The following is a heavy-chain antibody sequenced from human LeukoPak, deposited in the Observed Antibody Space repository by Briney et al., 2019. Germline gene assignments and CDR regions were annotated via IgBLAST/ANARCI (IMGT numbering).Heavy chain of an antibody. Sequence: SETLSLTCTVPGGSISSYYWSWIRQPPGKGLEWIGYIYYSGSTNYNPSLKSRVTISVDTSKNQFSLKLSSVTAADTAVYCCARAPILPDIWGQGTMVTVSS. D-gene: IGHD2-15*01. CDR1: GGSISSYY. CDR3: ARAPILPDI. V-gene: IGHV4-59*01. CDR2: IYYSGST. J-gene: IGHJ3*02.